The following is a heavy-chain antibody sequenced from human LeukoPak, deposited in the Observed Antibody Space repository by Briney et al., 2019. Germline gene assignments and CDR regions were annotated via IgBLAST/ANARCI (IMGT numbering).Heavy chain of an antibody. Sequence: SETLSLTCTVSGGSISTYYWSWIRQPPGKGLEWIGYVYYTGNTNYNPSLKSRVTISVDTSRNQFSLKLNSVTAADTAVYYCARRMKLAAKGDAFDIWGQGTMVTVSS. D-gene: IGHD2-15*01. CDR2: VYYTGNT. CDR3: ARRMKLAAKGDAFDI. V-gene: IGHV4-59*08. CDR1: GGSISTYY. J-gene: IGHJ3*02.